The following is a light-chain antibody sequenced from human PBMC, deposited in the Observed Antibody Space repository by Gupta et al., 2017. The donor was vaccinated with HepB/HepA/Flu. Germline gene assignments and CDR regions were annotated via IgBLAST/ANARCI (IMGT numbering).Light chain of an antibody. Sequence: QSALTQPASVSGSPGQSITISCTGTSSDVGSYNLVSWYQQHPGKAPKLMIYEVSKRPSGVSNLFSCSKSGNTASLTISGLQADDEADYYCCSYAGSSTVVFGGGTKLTVL. CDR1: SSDVGSYNL. V-gene: IGLV2-23*02. CDR3: CSYAGSSTVV. CDR2: EVS. J-gene: IGLJ2*01.